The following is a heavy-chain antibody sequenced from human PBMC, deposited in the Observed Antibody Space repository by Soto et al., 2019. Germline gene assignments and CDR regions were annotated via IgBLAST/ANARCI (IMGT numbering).Heavy chain of an antibody. J-gene: IGHJ4*02. D-gene: IGHD6-19*01. CDR1: GFTFSDYA. CDR3: AKGWRQWRVTSDFNY. Sequence: VQLVESGGGVVQPGRSLRLSCAASGFTFSDYAMHWVRQAPGKGLEWVAVVSHDGRNTHYADSVKGRFTISRDSSKNTVSLEMTSLRAEETAVYYCAKGWRQWRVTSDFNYWGQGALVTVSS. V-gene: IGHV3-30*18. CDR2: VSHDGRNT.